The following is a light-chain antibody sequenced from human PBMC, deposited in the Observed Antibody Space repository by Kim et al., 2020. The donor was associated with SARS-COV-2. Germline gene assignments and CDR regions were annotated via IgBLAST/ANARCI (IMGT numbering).Light chain of an antibody. Sequence: QSVLTQPASVSGSPGQSITISCTGTSSDVGAYDYVSWYQQHPGKAPKLMIYDVNNRPSGVSNRFSGSKSDNTASLTISGLQPEDEADYYCASFTSKSTPSFGTGTKVTVL. CDR3: ASFTSKSTPS. J-gene: IGLJ1*01. CDR2: DVN. V-gene: IGLV2-14*03. CDR1: SSDVGAYDY.